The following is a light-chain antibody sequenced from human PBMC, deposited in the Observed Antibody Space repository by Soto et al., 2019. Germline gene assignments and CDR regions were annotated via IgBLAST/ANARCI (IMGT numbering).Light chain of an antibody. CDR3: QSYDSSLSGSRV. Sequence: QSVLTQPPSVSGAPGQRVTISCTGSSSNIGAGYDVHWYQQLPGTAPKLLIYGNSNRPSGVPDRFPGSKSGTSASLAITGLQAEDEADDYCQSYDSSLSGSRVVGTGTKLTVL. CDR1: SSNIGAGYD. CDR2: GNS. V-gene: IGLV1-40*01. J-gene: IGLJ1*01.